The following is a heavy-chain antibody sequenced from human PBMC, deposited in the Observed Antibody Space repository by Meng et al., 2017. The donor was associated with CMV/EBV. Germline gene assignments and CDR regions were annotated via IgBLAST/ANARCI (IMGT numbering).Heavy chain of an antibody. D-gene: IGHD2-2*01. J-gene: IGHJ4*02. CDR3: TTNSYLGYCSSTSCVGY. Sequence: GGSLRLSCAASGFTFSGSAMHCVRQASGKGLEWVGRIRSKANSYATAYAASVKGRFTISRDDSKNTAYLQMNSLKTEDTAVYYCTTNSYLGYCSSTSCVGYWGQGTLVTVSS. CDR1: GFTFSGSA. V-gene: IGHV3-73*01. CDR2: IRSKANSYAT.